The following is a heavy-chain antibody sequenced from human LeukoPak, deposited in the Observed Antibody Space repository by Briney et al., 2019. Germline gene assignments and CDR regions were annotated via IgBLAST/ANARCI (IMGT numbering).Heavy chain of an antibody. Sequence: GESLRLSCEASGFTFSDDYMSWISQSPGKRTEWVSYISGSGSTMYYADSVAGRFTISRDNAKNSLYLQMNSLRAEDTAVYYCAKVSSTGILTEDAFDIWGQGTMVTVSS. D-gene: IGHD3-9*01. V-gene: IGHV3-11*01. CDR3: AKVSSTGILTEDAFDI. CDR1: GFTFSDDY. CDR2: ISGSGSTM. J-gene: IGHJ3*02.